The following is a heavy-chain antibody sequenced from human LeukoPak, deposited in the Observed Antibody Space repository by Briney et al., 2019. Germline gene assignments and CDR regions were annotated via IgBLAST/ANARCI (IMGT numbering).Heavy chain of an antibody. D-gene: IGHD1-14*01. Sequence: SETLSLTCTVSGGSVSTDDYYWGWIRQPPGEGLEWIGSIYYSGSTYYNPSLKSRVTISVDTSKTQFSLKLSSVTAADTAVYYCARMWKPVPFDYWGQGTLVTVSS. CDR1: GGSVSTDDYY. CDR2: IYYSGST. CDR3: ARMWKPVPFDY. V-gene: IGHV4-39*01. J-gene: IGHJ4*02.